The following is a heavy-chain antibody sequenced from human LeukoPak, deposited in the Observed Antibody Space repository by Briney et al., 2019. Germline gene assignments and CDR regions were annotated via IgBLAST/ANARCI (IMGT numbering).Heavy chain of an antibody. CDR1: GFTFSSYW. J-gene: IGHJ4*02. CDR3: ARETVAGPHFDY. Sequence: GGSPGLSCAASGFTFSSYWMHWVRQAPGKGLVGVSRINSDGSSTSYADSVKGRFTISRDNAKNTLYLQMNSLRAEDTAVYYCARETVAGPHFDYWGQGTLVTVSS. V-gene: IGHV3-74*01. CDR2: INSDGSST. D-gene: IGHD6-19*01.